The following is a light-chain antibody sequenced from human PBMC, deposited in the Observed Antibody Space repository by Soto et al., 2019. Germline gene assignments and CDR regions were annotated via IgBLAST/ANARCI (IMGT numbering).Light chain of an antibody. CDR1: SSDVGGNNY. CDR3: SSYAGSNNVI. J-gene: IGLJ2*01. V-gene: IGLV2-8*01. CDR2: EVT. Sequence: QPVLTQPPSASGSPGQSVAISCTGTSSDVGGNNYVSWYQQHPGKAPKLMVYEVTKRPSGVPDRFSGSKSGNTASLTVSGLQAEDEADYYCSSYAGSNNVIFGGGTQLTVL.